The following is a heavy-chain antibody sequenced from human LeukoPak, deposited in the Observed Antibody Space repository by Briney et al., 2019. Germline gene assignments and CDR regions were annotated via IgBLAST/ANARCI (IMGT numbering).Heavy chain of an antibody. J-gene: IGHJ6*02. CDR2: ISYDGGNK. CDR3: AKDYYDFWSGGYYYYGMDV. CDR1: GFTFSSYV. V-gene: IGHV3-30*18. Sequence: GGSLRLSCAASGFTFSSYVMHWVRQAPGKGPEWVAVISYDGGNKYYADSVKGRFTISRDNSKNTLYLQMNSLRSDDTAVYYCAKDYYDFWSGGYYYYGMDVWGQGTTVTVSS. D-gene: IGHD3-3*01.